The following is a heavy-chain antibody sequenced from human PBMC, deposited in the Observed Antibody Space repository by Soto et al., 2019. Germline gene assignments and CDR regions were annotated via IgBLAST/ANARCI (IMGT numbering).Heavy chain of an antibody. CDR1: GGSISSYY. CDR2: IYYSGST. V-gene: IGHV4-59*01. Sequence: QVQLQESGPGLVKPSETLSLTCTVSGGSISSYYWSWIRQPPGKGLEWIGYIYYSGSTNYNPSLKSRVTISVDTSKNQFSLKLSSVTAADTAVYYCARDNGDFDYWGQGTLVTVSS. J-gene: IGHJ4*02. CDR3: ARDNGDFDY. D-gene: IGHD4-17*01.